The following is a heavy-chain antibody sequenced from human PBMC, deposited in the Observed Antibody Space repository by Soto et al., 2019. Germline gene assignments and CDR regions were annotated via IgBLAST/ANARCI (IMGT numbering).Heavy chain of an antibody. CDR1: GYTFTNYG. D-gene: IGHD3-3*01. CDR2: ISAYNGNT. Sequence: ASVKVSCKASGYTFTNYGISWVRQAPGQGLEWMGWISAYNGNTKYAQKLQGRVTMTTDTSTSTAYMELRSLRSDDTAVYYCARGLGFCSYSTHYNWYDPWGQGPLVSVSS. V-gene: IGHV1-18*01. CDR3: ARGLGFCSYSTHYNWYDP. J-gene: IGHJ5*02.